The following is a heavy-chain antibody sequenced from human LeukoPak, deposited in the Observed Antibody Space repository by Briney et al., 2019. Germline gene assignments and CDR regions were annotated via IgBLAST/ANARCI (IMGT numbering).Heavy chain of an antibody. CDR3: AGDLRGPEAFDY. Sequence: ASVKVSCKASGYTFTSYGISWVRQAPGQGLEWMGWISAYNGNTNYAQKLQGRVTMTTDTSTSTAYMELRSLRSDDTAVYYCAGDLRGPEAFDYWGQGTLVTVSS. V-gene: IGHV1-18*01. CDR1: GYTFTSYG. J-gene: IGHJ4*02. CDR2: ISAYNGNT.